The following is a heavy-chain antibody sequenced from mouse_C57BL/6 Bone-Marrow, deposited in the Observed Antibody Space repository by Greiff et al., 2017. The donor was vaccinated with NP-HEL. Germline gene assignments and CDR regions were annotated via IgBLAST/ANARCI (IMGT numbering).Heavy chain of an antibody. CDR2: ISYDGSN. J-gene: IGHJ3*01. Sequence: DVQLQESGPGLVKPSQSLSLTCSVTGYSITSGYYWNWIRQFPGNKLEWMGYISYDGSNNYNPSLKNRISITRDTSKNQFFLKLNSVTPENTATYYCARNMLITPVHPFAYWGQGTLVTVSA. V-gene: IGHV3-6*01. CDR1: GYSITSGYY. CDR3: ARNMLITPVHPFAY. D-gene: IGHD1-1*01.